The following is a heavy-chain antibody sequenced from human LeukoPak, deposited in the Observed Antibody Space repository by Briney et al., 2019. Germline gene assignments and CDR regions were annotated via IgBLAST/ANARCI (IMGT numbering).Heavy chain of an antibody. CDR2: IKQDGSEK. V-gene: IGHV3-7*01. CDR1: GFTFGSYW. D-gene: IGHD3-22*01. Sequence: WGSLRLSSAASGFTFGSYWMSWVRQVPGKGLEWVANIKQDGSEKYYVDSVKGRFTISRDNAKNSLYLQMNSLRAEDTAVYYCASIFYSIDYIFDYWGQGTLVTVSS. CDR3: ASIFYSIDYIFDY. J-gene: IGHJ4*02.